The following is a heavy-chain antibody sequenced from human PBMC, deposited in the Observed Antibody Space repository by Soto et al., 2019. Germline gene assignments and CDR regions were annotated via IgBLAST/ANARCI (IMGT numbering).Heavy chain of an antibody. J-gene: IGHJ4*02. CDR1: GGSISSSNW. CDR3: ARVSSSSWGVGGFDY. Sequence: QVQLQESGPGLVKPSGTLSLTCAVSGGSISSSNWWSWVRQPPGKGLEWIGEIYHSGSTNYNPSLKGRVTISVDKSKNRFSLKLGSGTAADTAVYYCARVSSSSWGVGGFDYWGQGTLVTVSS. V-gene: IGHV4-4*02. D-gene: IGHD6-6*01. CDR2: IYHSGST.